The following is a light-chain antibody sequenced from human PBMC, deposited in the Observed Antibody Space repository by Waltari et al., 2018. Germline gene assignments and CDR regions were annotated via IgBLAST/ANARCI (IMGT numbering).Light chain of an antibody. CDR2: AAS. Sequence: DFQMTQSPSSLSASVGDRVTITCRASQSISIYLNWYQQKPGKAPNLLIYAASSLQSGVPTRFSGSGSGTDFTLTISSLQPEDFATYYCQQRYSPLPFGGGTKVEIK. V-gene: IGKV1-39*01. J-gene: IGKJ4*01. CDR1: QSISIY. CDR3: QQRYSPLP.